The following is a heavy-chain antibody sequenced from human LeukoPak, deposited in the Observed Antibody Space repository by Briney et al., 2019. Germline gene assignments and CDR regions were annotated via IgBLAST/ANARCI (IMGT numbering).Heavy chain of an antibody. CDR3: ARDVSDAVVVAPYYFDY. CDR1: GFTFSNYA. V-gene: IGHV3-48*03. J-gene: IGHJ4*02. Sequence: GKSLRLSCAASGFTFSNYAMNWVRQVPGKGLEWVSYISSSGTTIYYADSVKGRFTISRDNAKNSLYLQMNSLRAEDTAVYYCARDVSDAVVVAPYYFDYWGQGTLVTVSS. CDR2: ISSSGTTI. D-gene: IGHD2-15*01.